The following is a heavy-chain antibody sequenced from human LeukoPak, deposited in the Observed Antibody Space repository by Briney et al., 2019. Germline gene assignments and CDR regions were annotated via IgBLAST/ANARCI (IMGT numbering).Heavy chain of an antibody. V-gene: IGHV3-30*18. CDR3: AKHAAAGTSDY. J-gene: IGHJ4*02. CDR2: ISYDGSNK. D-gene: IGHD6-13*01. Sequence: GGSLRLSCAASGFTFSSYGMHWVRQAPGKGLEWVAVISYDGSNKYYADSVKGRFTISRDNSKNTLYLQMNSLRAEDTAVYYCAKHAAAGTSDYWGQGTLVTVSS. CDR1: GFTFSSYG.